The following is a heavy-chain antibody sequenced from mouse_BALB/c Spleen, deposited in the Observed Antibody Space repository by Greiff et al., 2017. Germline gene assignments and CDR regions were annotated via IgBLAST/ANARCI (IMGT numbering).Heavy chain of an antibody. V-gene: IGHV5-6*02. J-gene: IGHJ4*01. Sequence: EVKLEESGGDLVKPGGSLKLSCAASGFTFSSYGMSWVRQTPDKRLEWVATISSGGSYTYYPDSVKGRFTISRDNAKNTLYLQMSSLKSEDTAMYYCASVNYAMDYWGQGTSVTVSS. CDR3: ASVNYAMDY. CDR1: GFTFSSYG. CDR2: ISSGGSYT.